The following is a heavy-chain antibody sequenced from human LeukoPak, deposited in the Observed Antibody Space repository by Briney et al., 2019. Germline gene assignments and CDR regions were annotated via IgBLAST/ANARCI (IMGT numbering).Heavy chain of an antibody. CDR2: INQVGSDK. D-gene: IGHD4-23*01. J-gene: IGHJ4*02. CDR3: ARKRGSNHFDQ. CDR1: GFTFSSFW. Sequence: GGSLRLSYAASGFTFSSFWMTWVRQAPGKGLEWVALINQVGSDKYYVDSVKGRFTISRDNAKSSLYLQMNSLRVEDTAVYFCARKRGSNHFDQWGQGTLVTVSS. V-gene: IGHV3-7*02.